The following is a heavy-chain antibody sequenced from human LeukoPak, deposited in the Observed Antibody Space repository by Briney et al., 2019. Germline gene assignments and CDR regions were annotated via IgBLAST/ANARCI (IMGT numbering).Heavy chain of an antibody. CDR3: ASRGSSGWYVDWYFDL. CDR1: GFTFSSYS. D-gene: IGHD6-19*01. V-gene: IGHV3-48*02. CDR2: ISSSSSTI. J-gene: IGHJ2*01. Sequence: GGSLRLSCAASGFTFSSYSMSWVRQAPGKGLEWVSYISSSSSTIYYADSVKGRFTISRDNAKNSLYLQMNSLRDEDTAVYYCASRGSSGWYVDWYFDLWGRGTLVTVSS.